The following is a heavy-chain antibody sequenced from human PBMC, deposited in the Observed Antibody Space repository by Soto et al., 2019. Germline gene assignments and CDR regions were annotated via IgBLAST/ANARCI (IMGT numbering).Heavy chain of an antibody. CDR1: GYTFTGYY. CDR3: ARHFRVDTAMVEDYYYGMDV. CDR2: INPNSGGT. J-gene: IGHJ6*02. Sequence: ASVKVSCKASGYTFTGYYMHWVRQAPGQGLEGMGWINPNSGGTNYAQKFQGWVTMTRDTSISTAYMELSRLRSDDTAVYYCARHFRVDTAMVEDYYYGMDVWGQGTTVTVSS. D-gene: IGHD5-18*01. V-gene: IGHV1-2*04.